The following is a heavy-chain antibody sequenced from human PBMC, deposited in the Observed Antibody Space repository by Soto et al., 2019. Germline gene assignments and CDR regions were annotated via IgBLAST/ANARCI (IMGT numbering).Heavy chain of an antibody. CDR1: GVTFSSYA. CDR2: IIPIFGTA. Sequence: SVKVSCKASGVTFSSYAISWVRQAPGQGLEWMGGIIPIFGTANYAQKFQGRVTITADESTSTAYMELSSLRSEDTAVYYCARAYYYDSSGYSEFDYWGQGTLVTVSS. V-gene: IGHV1-69*13. J-gene: IGHJ4*02. CDR3: ARAYYYDSSGYSEFDY. D-gene: IGHD3-22*01.